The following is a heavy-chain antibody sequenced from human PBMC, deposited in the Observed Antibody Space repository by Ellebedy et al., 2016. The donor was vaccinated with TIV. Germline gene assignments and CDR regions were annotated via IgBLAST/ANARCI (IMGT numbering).Heavy chain of an antibody. CDR3: ARENYDILTGIWFDP. V-gene: IGHV3-7*01. Sequence: GESLKISXAASGFTFSDYYMSWVRQAPGKGLEWVANIKQDGSEKYYVDSVKGRFTISRDNAKNSLYLQMNSLRAEDTAVYYCARENYDILTGIWFDPWGQGTLVTVSS. CDR2: IKQDGSEK. D-gene: IGHD3-9*01. J-gene: IGHJ5*02. CDR1: GFTFSDYY.